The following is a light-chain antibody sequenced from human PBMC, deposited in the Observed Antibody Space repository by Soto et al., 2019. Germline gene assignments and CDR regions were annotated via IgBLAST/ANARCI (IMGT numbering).Light chain of an antibody. J-gene: IGLJ3*02. CDR1: SSDVGRYKY. CDR3: SSFAGSSKVV. Sequence: QSALTQPPSASGSPGQSVTISCTGTSSDVGRYKYVSWYQQYPGKAPKVMIYEVNKRPSGVPDRLSDSKSGNTASLTVSGLQTEDEAHYYCSSFAGSSKVVFGGGTKVTVL. CDR2: EVN. V-gene: IGLV2-8*01.